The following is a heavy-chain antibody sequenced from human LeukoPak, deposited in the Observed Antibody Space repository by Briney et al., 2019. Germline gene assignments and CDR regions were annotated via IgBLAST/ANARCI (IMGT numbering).Heavy chain of an antibody. Sequence: ASVKVSCKVSGYTLTELSMHWVRQAPGKGLEWMGGFDPEDGETIYAQKFQGRVTMTEDRSTDTAYMELSSLRSEDTAVYYCARGVWQQLTNYYYMDVWGKGTTVTVSS. V-gene: IGHV1-24*01. D-gene: IGHD6-13*01. CDR2: FDPEDGET. CDR3: ARGVWQQLTNYYYMDV. CDR1: GYTLTELS. J-gene: IGHJ6*03.